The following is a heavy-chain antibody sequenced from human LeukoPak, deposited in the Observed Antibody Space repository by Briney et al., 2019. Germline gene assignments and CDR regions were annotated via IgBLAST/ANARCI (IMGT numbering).Heavy chain of an antibody. J-gene: IGHJ4*02. CDR1: GFTFNTYW. CDR2: INSDGSST. D-gene: IGHD1-1*01. V-gene: IGHV3-74*01. Sequence: GGSLRLSCAASGFTFNTYWTHWVRQSPGKGLVWVSRINSDGSSTTYADSVKGRFTISRDNAKNTVYLQMNSLRDEDTAVYYCTKGGTVGFDSWGQGAVVTVSS. CDR3: TKGGTVGFDS.